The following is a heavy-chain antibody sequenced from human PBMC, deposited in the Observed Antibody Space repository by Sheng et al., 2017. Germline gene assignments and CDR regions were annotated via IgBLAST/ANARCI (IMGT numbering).Heavy chain of an antibody. CDR2: IIPIFGTA. J-gene: IGHJ5*02. V-gene: IGHV1-69*05. CDR3: ARERCSSTSCPELSWFDP. D-gene: IGHD2-2*01. Sequence: QVQLVQSGAEVKKPGSSVKVSCKASGGTFSSYAISWVRQAPGQGLEWMGGIIPIFGTANYAQKFQGRVTITTDESTSTAYMELSSLRSEDTAVYYCARERCSSTSCPELSWFDPWGQGTLVTVSS. CDR1: GGTFSSYA.